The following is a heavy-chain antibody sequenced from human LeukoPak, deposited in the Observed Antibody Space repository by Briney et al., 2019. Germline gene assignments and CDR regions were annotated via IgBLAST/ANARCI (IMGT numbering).Heavy chain of an antibody. CDR2: INSSPYGGTT. CDR1: GFTLGDYA. J-gene: IGHJ4*02. D-gene: IGHD6-6*01. Sequence: GSLRLSCSTSGFTLGDYAMSWVRQAPGKGLEWISFINSSPYGGTTEYAASVKGRFTISRDDSKSSAYLQMNSLKIEDTAVYYCARARIAGRRSFDYWGQGTLVTVSS. V-gene: IGHV3-49*04. CDR3: ARARIAGRRSFDY.